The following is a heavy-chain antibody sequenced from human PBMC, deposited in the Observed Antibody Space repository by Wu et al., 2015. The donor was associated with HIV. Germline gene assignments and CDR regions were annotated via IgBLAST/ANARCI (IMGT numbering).Heavy chain of an antibody. CDR1: GYTFSNHY. V-gene: IGHV1-2*02. J-gene: IGHJ4*02. Sequence: SGSEVKKPGASVKVSCGTSGYTFSNHYIHWVRQAPGHGLEWMAWINPSGGATIYSENFEGRVTVTRDTSMKTVYMELNSLTSGDTAVYYCARDATPITTEFDYWGQGTLITVSS. CDR3: ARDATPITTEFDY. D-gene: IGHD4-11*01. CDR2: INPSGGAT.